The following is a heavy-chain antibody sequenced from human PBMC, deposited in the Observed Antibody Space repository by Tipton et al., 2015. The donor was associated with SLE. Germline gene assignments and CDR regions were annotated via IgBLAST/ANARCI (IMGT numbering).Heavy chain of an antibody. CDR1: AGSISSSNYY. D-gene: IGHD7-27*01. CDR3: AGGNYLGMFDY. V-gene: IGHV4-39*07. J-gene: IGHJ4*02. Sequence: TLSLTCTVSAGSISSSNYYWGWVRQPPGKGLEWIGSIYYSGSTNYNPSLKSRVTISVDTSKNQFSLKLSSVTAADTAVYYCAGGNYLGMFDYWGQGTLVTVSS. CDR2: IYYSGST.